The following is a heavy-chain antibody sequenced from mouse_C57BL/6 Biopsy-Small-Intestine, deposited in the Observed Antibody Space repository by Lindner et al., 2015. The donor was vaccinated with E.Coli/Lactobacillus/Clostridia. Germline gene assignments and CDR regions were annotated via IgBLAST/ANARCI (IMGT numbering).Heavy chain of an antibody. J-gene: IGHJ3*01. CDR3: ANARGGGSFAY. V-gene: IGHV2-6*01. CDR1: GFSLTSFG. CDR2: IWTNGRT. Sequence: VQLQESGPGLVAPSQSLSITCTVSGFSLTSFGVDWIRQSPGKGLEWLGVIWTNGRTNFNSALKSRLSISKDNSKSQVFLKMDSLQTDDTAMYYCANARGGGSFAYWGQGTLVTVSA. D-gene: IGHD1-1*02.